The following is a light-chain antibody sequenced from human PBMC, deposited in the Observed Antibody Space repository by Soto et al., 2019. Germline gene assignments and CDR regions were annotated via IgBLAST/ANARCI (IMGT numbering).Light chain of an antibody. CDR2: AAS. J-gene: IGKJ5*01. Sequence: IQMPLSTSSLSGSEGDSVPLTWRASQSISSYLNWYQQKPGKAPKLLIYAASSLQSGVPSRFSGSGSGTEFTLTISSLQPEDFATYYCQQSYSTPITFGQGTRLEI. CDR1: QSISSY. CDR3: QQSYSTPIT. V-gene: IGKV1-39*01.